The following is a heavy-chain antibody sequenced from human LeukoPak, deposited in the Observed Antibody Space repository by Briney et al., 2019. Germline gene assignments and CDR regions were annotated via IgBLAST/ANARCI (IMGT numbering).Heavy chain of an antibody. V-gene: IGHV4-61*01. CDR1: GGSVSSGSYY. J-gene: IGHJ4*02. Sequence: PSETLSLTCTVSGGSVSSGSYYWSWIRQPPGKGLEWIGYIYYSGSTNYNPSLKSRVTISVDTSKNQFSLKLSSVTAADTAVYYCARYYDSSGYYRRYHFDYWGQGTLVTVSS. CDR2: IYYSGST. D-gene: IGHD3-22*01. CDR3: ARYYDSSGYYRRYHFDY.